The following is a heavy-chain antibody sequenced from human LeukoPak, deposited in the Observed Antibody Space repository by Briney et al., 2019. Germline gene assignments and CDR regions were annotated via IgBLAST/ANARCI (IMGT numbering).Heavy chain of an antibody. CDR2: IYYSGST. D-gene: IGHD2-15*01. J-gene: IGHJ4*02. CDR3: ARDSGDSSEY. CDR1: GDSISSSRSY. V-gene: IGHV4-39*07. Sequence: SETLSLTCTVSGDSISSSRSYWGWIRQPPGKGLEWIGSIYYSGSTYYNPSLKSRVTISVDTSKNQFSLKLSSVTAADTAVYYCARDSGDSSEYWGQGTLVTVSS.